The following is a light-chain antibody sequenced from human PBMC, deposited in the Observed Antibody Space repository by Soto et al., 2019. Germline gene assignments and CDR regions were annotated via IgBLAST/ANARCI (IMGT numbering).Light chain of an antibody. CDR1: QTISIR. CDR2: DAS. J-gene: IGKJ1*01. Sequence: DIQMTQSPSTLSASVGDRVTITCRARQTISIRLAWYQQKPGKAPKLLIYDASILESGVPSRFSGSGSGTEFTLTISSLQPDDFATYYCQQYNSYRTFGQGTKVDI. CDR3: QQYNSYRT. V-gene: IGKV1-5*01.